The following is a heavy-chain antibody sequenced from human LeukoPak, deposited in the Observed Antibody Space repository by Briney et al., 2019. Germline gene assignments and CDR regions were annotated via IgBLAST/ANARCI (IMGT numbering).Heavy chain of an antibody. CDR2: INTNTGNP. D-gene: IGHD3-22*01. V-gene: IGHV7-4-1*02. J-gene: IGHJ1*01. Sequence: ASVKVSCKASGYTFTSYAMNWVRQAPGQGLEWMGWINTNTGNPTYAQGFTGRFVSSLDTSVSTAYLQISSLKAEDTAVYYCARVGEPYYYDSSGYEAYFQHWGQGTLVTVSS. CDR1: GYTFTSYA. CDR3: ARVGEPYYYDSSGYEAYFQH.